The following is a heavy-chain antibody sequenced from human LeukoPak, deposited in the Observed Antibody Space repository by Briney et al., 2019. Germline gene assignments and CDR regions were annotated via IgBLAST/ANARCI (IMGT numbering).Heavy chain of an antibody. CDR3: ARSAWDY. J-gene: IGHJ4*02. CDR2: IYSDGNT. V-gene: IGHV3-66*01. Sequence: GGSLRLSCAASGFTFTTIYMSWVRQAPGKGLEWVSVIYSDGNTYYADSVKGRFTISRDNFKNTVYLQMNSLRAEDTAVYYCARSAWDYWGQGTLVTVSS. CDR1: GFTFTTIY.